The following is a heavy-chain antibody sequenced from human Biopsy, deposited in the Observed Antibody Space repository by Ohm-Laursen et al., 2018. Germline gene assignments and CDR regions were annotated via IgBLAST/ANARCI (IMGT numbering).Heavy chain of an antibody. V-gene: IGHV4-59*01. D-gene: IGHD3-22*01. CDR1: GNSISSYH. CDR2: GYYTGST. J-gene: IGHJ2*01. CDR3: ARDRGYYSDRTVPGYFDL. Sequence: SVTLSLTCTVSGNSISSYHWSWIRQPPGKGLRWIGYGYYTGSTDYNPSLQSRVTISVDTSKNHFSLRLRSVTPADTAIYYCARDRGYYSDRTVPGYFDLWGRGTLVTVSS.